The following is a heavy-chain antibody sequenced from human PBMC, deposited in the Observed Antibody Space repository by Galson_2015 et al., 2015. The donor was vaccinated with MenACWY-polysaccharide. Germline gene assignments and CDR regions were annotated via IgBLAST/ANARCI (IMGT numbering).Heavy chain of an antibody. CDR1: GFTFSSYA. V-gene: IGHV3-23*01. Sequence: SLRLSCAASGFTFSSYAMSWVRQAPGKGLEWVSTISTSGGTTSYADPVKGRITISRDNTKNTLYLQVNSLRAEDTAVYYCAKEGLYYQFMDVWGQGTPVTVSS. J-gene: IGHJ6*02. CDR2: ISTSGGTT. D-gene: IGHD3-16*01. CDR3: AKEGLYYQFMDV.